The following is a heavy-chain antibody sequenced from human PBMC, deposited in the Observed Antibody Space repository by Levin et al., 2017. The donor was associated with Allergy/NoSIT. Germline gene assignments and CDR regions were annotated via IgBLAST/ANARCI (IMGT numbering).Heavy chain of an antibody. CDR2: ITASGGGT. J-gene: IGHJ4*02. CDR3: AKIPLGGDYFKY. V-gene: IGHV3-23*01. CDR1: GFTFSNYA. D-gene: IGHD1-1*01. Sequence: GESLKISCAASGFTFSNYAMGWVRQAPGKGLEWVSTITASGGGTYYADSMKGRFTVSRDNSKNTLYLQMHSLRAEDTALYYCAKIPLGGDYFKYWGQGTLVTVSS.